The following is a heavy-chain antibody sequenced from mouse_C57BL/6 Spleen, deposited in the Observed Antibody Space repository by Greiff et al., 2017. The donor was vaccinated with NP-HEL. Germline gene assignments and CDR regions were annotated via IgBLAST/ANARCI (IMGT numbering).Heavy chain of an antibody. CDR1: GYTFTDYE. CDR2: IDPETGGT. Sequence: QVQLQQSGAELVRPGASVTLSCKASGYTFTDYEMHWVKQTPVHGLEWIGAIDPETGGTAYNQKFKGKAILTADKSSSTAYMELRSLTSEDSAVYYCTRKTLYYGNYLDYWGQGTTLTVSS. CDR3: TRKTLYYGNYLDY. J-gene: IGHJ2*01. V-gene: IGHV1-15*01. D-gene: IGHD2-1*01.